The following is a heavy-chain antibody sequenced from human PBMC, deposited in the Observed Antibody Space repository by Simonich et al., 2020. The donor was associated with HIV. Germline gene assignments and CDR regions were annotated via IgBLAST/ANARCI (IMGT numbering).Heavy chain of an antibody. CDR1: GGSFRGYY. D-gene: IGHD4-17*01. Sequence: QVQLQQWGAGLLKPSETLSFTCAVYGGSFRGYYWSCIRQPPEKGLECIGDINPSGSTNYNPSLKDPVTISVDTSKNPFSLKLSYVTAADTAVYHCARDQDTVNNGYAFDIWGQGTMVTVSS. CDR2: INPSGST. J-gene: IGHJ3*02. CDR3: ARDQDTVNNGYAFDI. V-gene: IGHV4-34*01.